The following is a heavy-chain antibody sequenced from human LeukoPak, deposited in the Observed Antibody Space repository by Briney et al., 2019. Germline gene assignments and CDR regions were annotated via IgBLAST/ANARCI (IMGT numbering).Heavy chain of an antibody. J-gene: IGHJ6*03. CDR2: IHYSGST. V-gene: IGHV4-39*01. D-gene: IGHD6-6*01. Sequence: PSETLSLTCTVSGDSISSNSYYWGWIRQPPGKGLEWIGNIHYSGSTYYNPSLKSRVTISVDTSKNQFSLKLSSVTAADTAVYYCARVRYSSSPPYSYYYMDVWVKGTTVTVS. CDR1: GDSISSNSYY. CDR3: ARVRYSSSPPYSYYYMDV.